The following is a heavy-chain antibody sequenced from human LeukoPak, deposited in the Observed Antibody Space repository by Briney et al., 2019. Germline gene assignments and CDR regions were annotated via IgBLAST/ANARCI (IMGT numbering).Heavy chain of an antibody. J-gene: IGHJ1*01. CDR3: AKDRVTYGDYEFQH. D-gene: IGHD4-17*01. CDR1: GFTFDDYA. V-gene: IGHV3-9*01. Sequence: GGSLRLSCAASGFTFDDYAMHWVRQAPGKGLEWVSGISWNSGSIGYADSVKGRFTISRDNAKNSLYLQMNSLRAEDTAVYYCAKDRVTYGDYEFQHWGQGTPVTVSS. CDR2: ISWNSGSI.